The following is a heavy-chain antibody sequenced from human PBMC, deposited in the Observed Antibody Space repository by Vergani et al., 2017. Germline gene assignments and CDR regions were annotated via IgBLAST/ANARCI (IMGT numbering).Heavy chain of an antibody. V-gene: IGHV1-18*04. CDR1: GYTFTRYG. Sequence: QVQLVQSGAEVKKPGASVKVSCKASGYTFTRYGISWVRQAPGQGLEWMGWISAYNGNTKYAQKLQGRVTMTTDTSTSTAYMELRSLRSDDTAVYYCARDGEWLLFGDNHNWFDPWGQGTLVTVSS. J-gene: IGHJ5*02. CDR2: ISAYNGNT. D-gene: IGHD3-3*01. CDR3: ARDGEWLLFGDNHNWFDP.